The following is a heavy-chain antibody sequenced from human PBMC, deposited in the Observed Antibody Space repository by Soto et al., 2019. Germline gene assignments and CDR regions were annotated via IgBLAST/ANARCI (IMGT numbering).Heavy chain of an antibody. D-gene: IGHD2-8*01. J-gene: IGHJ5*02. CDR2: INHSGTS. CDR1: GGSFSGYY. V-gene: IGHV4-34*01. Sequence: PSETLSLTCAVYGGSFSGYYWSWIRQPPGKGLEWIGEINHSGTSDYNPSLKSRVTISIDTSKNQISLNLNSVTAADTAVYYCARALSTNEGWFDPWGQGRLVTVSS. CDR3: ARALSTNEGWFDP.